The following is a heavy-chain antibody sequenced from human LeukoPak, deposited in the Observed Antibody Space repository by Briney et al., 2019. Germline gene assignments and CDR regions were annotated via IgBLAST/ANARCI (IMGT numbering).Heavy chain of an antibody. CDR2: ISTSGHMI. Sequence: GGSLRLSCVASGFSFSDYYMTWIRQAPGKGLEWVSYISTSGHMIYYAGPVKGRFTISRDNAKNSLYLQMNSLRAEDTAVYYCGRDGSGSPDYWGQGTLVTVSS. J-gene: IGHJ4*02. CDR1: GFSFSDYY. D-gene: IGHD1-26*01. V-gene: IGHV3-11*01. CDR3: GRDGSGSPDY.